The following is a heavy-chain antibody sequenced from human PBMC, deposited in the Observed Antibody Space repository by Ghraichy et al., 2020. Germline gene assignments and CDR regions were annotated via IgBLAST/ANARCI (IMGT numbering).Heavy chain of an antibody. CDR1: GFTFSSYS. J-gene: IGHJ4*02. Sequence: GGSLRLSCAASGFTFSSYSMNWVRQAPGKGLEWVSYISSSSSTIYYADSVKGRFTISRDNAKNSLYLQMNSLRAEDTAVYYCARARDSSGYYFDYWGQGTLVTVSS. D-gene: IGHD3-22*01. CDR3: ARARDSSGYYFDY. V-gene: IGHV3-48*01. CDR2: ISSSSSTI.